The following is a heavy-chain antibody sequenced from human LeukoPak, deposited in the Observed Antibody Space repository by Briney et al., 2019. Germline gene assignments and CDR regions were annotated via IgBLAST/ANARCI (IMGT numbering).Heavy chain of an antibody. V-gene: IGHV4-59*08. CDR2: IYYSGST. CDR1: GGSISSYY. D-gene: IGHD6-13*01. Sequence: SETLSLTCTVSGGSISSYYWSWIRQPPGKGLEWIGYIYYSGSTNYNPSLKGRVTISVDTSKNQFSLKPSSVTAADTAVYYCARRRAAAGTDYFDYWGQGTLVTVSS. J-gene: IGHJ4*02. CDR3: ARRRAAAGTDYFDY.